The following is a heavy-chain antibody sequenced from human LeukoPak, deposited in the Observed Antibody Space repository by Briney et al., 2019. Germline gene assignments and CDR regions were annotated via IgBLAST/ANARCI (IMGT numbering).Heavy chain of an antibody. V-gene: IGHV3-23*01. D-gene: IGHD4-17*01. Sequence: PGGSLRLSCAASGFTFSSCAMSWVRQAPGKGLEWVSLISGSGGSTYYADSVKGRLTISRDNSKNTLYLQMNSLRAEDTAVYYCAKGGGDYVSAGFAPWGQGTLVTVSS. CDR2: ISGSGGST. CDR1: GFTFSSCA. CDR3: AKGGGDYVSAGFAP. J-gene: IGHJ5*02.